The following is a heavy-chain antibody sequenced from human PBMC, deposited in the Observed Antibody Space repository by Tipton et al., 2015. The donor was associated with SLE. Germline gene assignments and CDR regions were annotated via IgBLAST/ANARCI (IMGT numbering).Heavy chain of an antibody. CDR2: IYNSGGT. D-gene: IGHD3-10*01. J-gene: IGHJ4*01. CDR3: ARAKGSGSYSSGQFDS. Sequence: TLSLTCTVSGGSISSKTYYLSWIRQPPGKGLEWIGHIYNSGGTYYNASLKGRVTIPVDTSKNQFSLKLSSVTAADTALYFCARAKGSGSYSSGQFDSWGHGTMVTVSS. V-gene: IGHV4-61*01. CDR1: GGSISSKTYY.